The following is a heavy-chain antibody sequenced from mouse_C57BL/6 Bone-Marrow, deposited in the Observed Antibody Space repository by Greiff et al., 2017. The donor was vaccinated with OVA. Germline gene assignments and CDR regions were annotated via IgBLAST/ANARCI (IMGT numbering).Heavy chain of an antibody. D-gene: IGHD1-1*01. CDR1: GYTFTSYW. CDR3: ARSALLLRGYYFDY. CDR2: FHPNSGST. J-gene: IGHJ2*01. Sequence: VQLQQPGAELVKPGASVTLSCKASGYTFTSYWMHWVKQRPGQGLEWIGMFHPNSGSTNYNEKFKSKATLTVDKSSSTAYMQLSSLTSEDSAVYYCARSALLLRGYYFDYWGQGTTLTVSS. V-gene: IGHV1-64*01.